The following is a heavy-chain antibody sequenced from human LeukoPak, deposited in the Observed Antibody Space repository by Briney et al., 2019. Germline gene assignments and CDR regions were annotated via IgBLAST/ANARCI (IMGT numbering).Heavy chain of an antibody. CDR2: ISRYNHT. D-gene: IGHD3-16*02. CDR3: ARDRSNHDF. J-gene: IGHJ4*02. Sequence: ASVKVSCKASGYTFTSYGISWVRQAPGQGLEWMGWISRYNHTNYAQKVQGRVTVTTDTSTSTAYMELRSLRSDDTAVYFCARDRSNHDFWGQGTLVTVSS. CDR1: GYTFTSYG. V-gene: IGHV1-18*01.